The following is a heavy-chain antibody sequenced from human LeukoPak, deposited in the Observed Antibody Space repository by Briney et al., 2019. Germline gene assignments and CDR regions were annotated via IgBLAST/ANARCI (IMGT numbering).Heavy chain of an antibody. V-gene: IGHV4-59*01. Sequence: SETLSLTCTVSGGSISRYYWSWIRQPPGKGLEWIGYIYYSGCTIYNPSLKSRVTISVDTSKNQFSLKLSSVTAAVTAVYYCARETAAWDTASGFDPWGQGTLVTVSS. CDR2: IYYSGCT. CDR3: ARETAAWDTASGFDP. CDR1: GGSISRYY. D-gene: IGHD5-18*01. J-gene: IGHJ5*02.